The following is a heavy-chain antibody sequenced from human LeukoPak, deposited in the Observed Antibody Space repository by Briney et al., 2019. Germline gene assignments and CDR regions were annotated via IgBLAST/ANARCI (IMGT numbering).Heavy chain of an antibody. CDR3: ARGLVGSSSGWYYFDY. V-gene: IGHV4-59*01. CDR2: IYYSGST. Sequence: RSSETLSLTCTVSGGSISTYYWSWIRQPPGKRLEWIGYIYYSGSTNYNPSLKSRVTMSVDTSKNQFSLKLRSVTAADRAVYYCARGLVGSSSGWYYFDYWGQGTLVTVSS. CDR1: GGSISTYY. J-gene: IGHJ4*02. D-gene: IGHD6-19*01.